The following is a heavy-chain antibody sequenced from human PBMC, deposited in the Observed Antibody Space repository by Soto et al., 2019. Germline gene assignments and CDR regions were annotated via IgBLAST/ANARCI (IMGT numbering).Heavy chain of an antibody. V-gene: IGHV1-69*13. CDR1: GGTFSSYA. J-gene: IGHJ6*02. CDR2: IIPIFGTA. Sequence: ASVKVSCKASGGTFSSYAISWVRQAPGQGLEWMGGIIPIFGTANYAQKFQGRVTITADESTSTAYMELSSLRSEDTAVYYCARDIRITIFGPYGMDVWGQGTTVTVSS. D-gene: IGHD3-3*01. CDR3: ARDIRITIFGPYGMDV.